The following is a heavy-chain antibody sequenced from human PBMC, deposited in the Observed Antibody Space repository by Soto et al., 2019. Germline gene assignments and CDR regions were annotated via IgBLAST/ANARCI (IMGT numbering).Heavy chain of an antibody. Sequence: QVQLQESGPGLVKPSQTLSLTCTVSGGSISSGGYYWSWIRQHPGKGLEWIGYIYYSGSTYYNPSLKSRVTISVGTSKIQFSLKLSSVTAADTAVYYCARTQDTAMVPYYFDYWGQGTLVTVSS. CDR2: IYYSGST. J-gene: IGHJ4*02. CDR1: GGSISSGGYY. CDR3: ARTQDTAMVPYYFDY. V-gene: IGHV4-31*03. D-gene: IGHD5-18*01.